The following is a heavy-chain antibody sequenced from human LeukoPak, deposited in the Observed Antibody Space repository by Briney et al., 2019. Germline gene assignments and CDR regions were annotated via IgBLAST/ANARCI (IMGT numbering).Heavy chain of an antibody. J-gene: IGHJ4*02. V-gene: IGHV3-7*01. CDR2: IKQDGSEK. Sequence: GGSLRLSCAASGFTFSSYWMSWVRQAPGKGLEWVANIKQDGSEKYYADSVKGRFTISRDNSKNTLYLQMNSLRAEDTAVYYCAKALTAAGTFDYWGQGTLVTVSS. D-gene: IGHD6-13*01. CDR1: GFTFSSYW. CDR3: AKALTAAGTFDY.